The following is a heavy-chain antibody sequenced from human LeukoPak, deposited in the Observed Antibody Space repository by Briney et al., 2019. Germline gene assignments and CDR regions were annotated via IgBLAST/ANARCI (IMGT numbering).Heavy chain of an antibody. CDR2: ISSSSSTI. J-gene: IGHJ6*03. V-gene: IGHV3-48*04. D-gene: IGHD3-3*01. CDR1: GFTFSSYS. Sequence: GGSLRLSCAASGFTFSSYSMNWVRQAPGKGLEWVSYISSSSSTIYYADSVKGRSTISRDNAKNSLYLQMNSLRAEDTAVYYCARDPVVRFLEWLFHYMDVWGKGTTVTVSS. CDR3: ARDPVVRFLEWLFHYMDV.